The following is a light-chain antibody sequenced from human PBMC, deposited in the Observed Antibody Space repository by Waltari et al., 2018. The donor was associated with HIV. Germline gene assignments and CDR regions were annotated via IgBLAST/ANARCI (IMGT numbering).Light chain of an antibody. V-gene: IGLV1-47*01. CDR2: NDY. Sequence: QSALTQPPSTSGTPGQRVTTSCSGSSSNVGSDNVYWYQQIPGTAPKLLIYNDYRRPSGVPDRFSGSKSGTSASLTISGLRSEDEADYYCAAWDNILSGYVFGTGTKVTVL. J-gene: IGLJ1*01. CDR1: SSNVGSDN. CDR3: AAWDNILSGYV.